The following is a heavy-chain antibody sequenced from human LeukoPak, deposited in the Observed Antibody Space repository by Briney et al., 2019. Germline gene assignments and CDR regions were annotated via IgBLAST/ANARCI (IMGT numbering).Heavy chain of an antibody. CDR3: ARGRYCSSTSCSSSFYFDF. J-gene: IGHJ4*02. CDR2: ISAYNGNI. Sequence: GASVKVSCKASGYTFTNYDISWVRQAPGQGLEWMGWISAYNGNINYAQNFQGRVTMTTDTSTSTAYMELRSLRSDDTAVYYCARGRYCSSTSCSSSFYFDFWGQGTLVTVSS. CDR1: GYTFTNYD. D-gene: IGHD2-2*01. V-gene: IGHV1-18*01.